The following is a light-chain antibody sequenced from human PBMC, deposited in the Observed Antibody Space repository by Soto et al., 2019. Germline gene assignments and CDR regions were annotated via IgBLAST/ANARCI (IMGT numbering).Light chain of an antibody. J-gene: IGLJ1*01. CDR2: DVS. V-gene: IGLV2-11*01. CDR3: CSYAGSPYV. Sequence: QSALTQPRSVSGSTGQSVTISCTGTGSDVGAYNYVSWHQQHPGKAPTFIIYDVSKRPSGVPDRFSGPKSGNTASLTITGLQVEDEAEYYCCSYAGSPYVFGTGTKRTVL. CDR1: GSDVGAYNY.